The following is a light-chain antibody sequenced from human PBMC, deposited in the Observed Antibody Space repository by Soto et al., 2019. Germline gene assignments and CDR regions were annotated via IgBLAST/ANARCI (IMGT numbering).Light chain of an antibody. Sequence: IVLTQSPVTLALSPGESAVLSCRASQSVSTSLAWYQHKPGQAPRLFINDASKRAPGIPARFTGSGSGTDFTLTISSLEPEDIAVYYCQVRDVWPSFGQGTKVDIK. CDR1: QSVSTS. V-gene: IGKV3-11*01. CDR3: QVRDVWPS. CDR2: DAS. J-gene: IGKJ1*01.